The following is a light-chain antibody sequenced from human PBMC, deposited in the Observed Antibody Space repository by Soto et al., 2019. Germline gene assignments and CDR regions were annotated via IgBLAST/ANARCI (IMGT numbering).Light chain of an antibody. CDR3: QQYNNWPPWT. CDR1: QSVSTN. J-gene: IGKJ1*01. Sequence: RVMTQSPATLSLSPGEKDTLSCRASQSVSTNVAWYQQKPGQAPRLLIYGASTRATDIPARFSGSGSGTDFTLTISSLQSEDFAVYYCQQYNNWPPWTFGQGTKVDIK. CDR2: GAS. V-gene: IGKV3-15*01.